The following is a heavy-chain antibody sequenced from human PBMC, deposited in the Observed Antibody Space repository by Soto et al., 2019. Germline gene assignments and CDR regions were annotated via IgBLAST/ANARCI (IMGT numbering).Heavy chain of an antibody. Sequence: PGESLKIFCKGSGYSFYSYWIAWVRQTPGKGLEWMGIIYPGDSDTRYSPSFQGQVTISVDKSISTAYLHWNSLKASDTAMYYCASPQGQSYGFGFDIWGQGTRVTVSS. J-gene: IGHJ3*02. V-gene: IGHV5-51*01. CDR2: IYPGDSDT. D-gene: IGHD3-10*01. CDR1: GYSFYSYW. CDR3: ASPQGQSYGFGFDI.